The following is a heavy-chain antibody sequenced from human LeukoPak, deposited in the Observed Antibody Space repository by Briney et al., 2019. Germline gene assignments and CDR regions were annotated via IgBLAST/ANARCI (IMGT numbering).Heavy chain of an antibody. J-gene: IGHJ4*02. V-gene: IGHV3-30*02. CDR3: AKVGRSSGLYYFDY. CDR2: IRYDGSNK. Sequence: GGSLRLSCAASGFTFSSYGMHWVRQAPGKGLEWVAFIRYDGSNKYYADSVKGRFTISRDNSKNTLYLQMNSLRAEDTAVYYCAKVGRSSGLYYFDYWGQGTLVTVSS. CDR1: GFTFSSYG. D-gene: IGHD6-19*01.